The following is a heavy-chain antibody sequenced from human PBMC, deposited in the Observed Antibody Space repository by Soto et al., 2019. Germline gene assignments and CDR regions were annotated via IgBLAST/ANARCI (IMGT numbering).Heavy chain of an antibody. Sequence: PGGSLRLSCTASGFTFGDYAMSWFRQAPGNGLEWVGFIRSKAYGGTTEYAASVKGRFTISRDDSKSIAYLEMNSLKTEDTAVYYCTTYCTNGVCYRAKQLWPVVGVGYWGQGTLVTVSS. D-gene: IGHD2-8*01. CDR1: GFTFGDYA. V-gene: IGHV3-49*03. CDR3: TTYCTNGVCYRAKQLWPVVGVGY. J-gene: IGHJ4*02. CDR2: IRSKAYGGTT.